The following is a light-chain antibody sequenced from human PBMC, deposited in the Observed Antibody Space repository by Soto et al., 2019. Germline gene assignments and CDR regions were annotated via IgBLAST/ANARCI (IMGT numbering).Light chain of an antibody. V-gene: IGKV3-20*01. Sequence: IVLTQSPGTLSLSPGEGATLSCRASQSVNRRSLAWYQQKPGQAPRLLISGISNRATGIPDRFSGSGSGADFTLTISRLEPEDFSVYYCQQYDNSRTFGQGTKVEIK. CDR2: GIS. CDR3: QQYDNSRT. J-gene: IGKJ1*01. CDR1: QSVNRRS.